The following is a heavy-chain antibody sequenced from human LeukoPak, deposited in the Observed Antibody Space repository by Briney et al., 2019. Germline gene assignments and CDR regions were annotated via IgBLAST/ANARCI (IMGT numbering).Heavy chain of an antibody. D-gene: IGHD3-9*01. CDR1: GYTFTSYD. CDR2: MNPNSGNT. CDR3: ARFYVLRYFDWLSSYGMDV. J-gene: IGHJ6*02. Sequence: ASVKVSCKASGYTFTSYDINWVRQATGQGLEWMGWMNPNSGNTGYAQKFQGRVTMTRNTSISTVYMELSSLRSEDTAVYYCARFYVLRYFDWLSSYGMDVWGQGTTVTVSS. V-gene: IGHV1-8*01.